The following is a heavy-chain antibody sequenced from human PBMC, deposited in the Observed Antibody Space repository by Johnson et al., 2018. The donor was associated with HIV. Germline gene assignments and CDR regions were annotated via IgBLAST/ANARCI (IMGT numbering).Heavy chain of an antibody. CDR1: GFTFSSYW. CDR2: IKRDGSEN. V-gene: IGHV3-7*01. CDR3: ARDGPWLQSQRDAFDV. Sequence: VQLVESGGGLVQPGGSLRLSCVASGFTFSSYWMSWVRQVPGKAPEWVANIKRDGSENYYVDSVKGRFTISRDNAKNSLYLQMNSLRVEDTAMYYCARDGPWLQSQRDAFDVWGQGTMVIVSS. J-gene: IGHJ3*01. D-gene: IGHD5-24*01.